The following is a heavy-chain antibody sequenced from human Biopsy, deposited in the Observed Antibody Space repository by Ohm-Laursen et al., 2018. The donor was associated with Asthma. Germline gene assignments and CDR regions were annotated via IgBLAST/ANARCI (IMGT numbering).Heavy chain of an antibody. CDR3: ARVPHYDILTGFTLRYYYGMDV. V-gene: IGHV4-31*03. CDR1: GGSISSGGYY. CDR2: IYYSGST. J-gene: IGHJ6*02. D-gene: IGHD3-9*01. Sequence: SETLSLTCSVSGGSISSGGYYWSWIRQHPGKGLEWIGYIYYSGSTYYSPSLKSRVTISVDTSKNQFSLKLSSVTAADTAVYYCARVPHYDILTGFTLRYYYGMDVWGQGTTVTVSS.